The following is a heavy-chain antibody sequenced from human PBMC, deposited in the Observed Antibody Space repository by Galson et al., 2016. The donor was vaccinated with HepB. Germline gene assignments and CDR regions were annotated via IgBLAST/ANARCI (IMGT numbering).Heavy chain of an antibody. CDR1: GSTFSSYW. J-gene: IGHJ1*01. Sequence: SLRLSCAASGSTFSSYWMTWVRQAPGKGPEWMAHINEDGSKKYYVESVKGRFTISRDNAKNSLYLQMDSLRAEDTAVYSCVTERRTSSWCFWGQGTLVTVSS. CDR2: INEDGSKK. CDR3: VTERRTSSWCF. V-gene: IGHV3-7*01. D-gene: IGHD6-13*01.